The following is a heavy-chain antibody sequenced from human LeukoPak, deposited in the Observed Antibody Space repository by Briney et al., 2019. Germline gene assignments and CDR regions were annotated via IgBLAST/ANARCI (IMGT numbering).Heavy chain of an antibody. CDR1: GGSLSSSSYY. CDR3: ARLASKDIVMVVAATRGGLFDY. D-gene: IGHD2-15*01. V-gene: IGHV4-39*01. J-gene: IGHJ4*02. CDR2: IYYSGST. Sequence: PSETLSLTCTVSGGSLSSSSYYWGWIRQPPGKGLEWIGRIYYSGSTYYNPSLKSRVTISVDTSKNQFSLKLSSVTAADTAVYYCARLASKDIVMVVAATRGGLFDYWGQGTLVTVSS.